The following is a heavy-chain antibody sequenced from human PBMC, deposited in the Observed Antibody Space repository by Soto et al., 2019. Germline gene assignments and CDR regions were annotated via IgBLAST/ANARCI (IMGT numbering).Heavy chain of an antibody. Sequence: GGSLRLSCAASGFTFSSNAMSWVRQAPGRGLEWVSAISASGVRAYYADSVKGRFTFSRDNSKNTLYLQMDSLRAEDTAVYYCAKQGVVVTAIDYWGQGTLVTVSS. CDR2: ISASGVRA. J-gene: IGHJ4*02. CDR1: GFTFSSNA. D-gene: IGHD2-21*02. CDR3: AKQGVVVTAIDY. V-gene: IGHV3-23*01.